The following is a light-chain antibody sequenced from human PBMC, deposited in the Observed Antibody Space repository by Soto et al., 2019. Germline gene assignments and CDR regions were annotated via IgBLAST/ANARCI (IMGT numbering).Light chain of an antibody. Sequence: EIALTQSPATLSVSAGERGPLPGRVSQSVGSRLAWFQQRPGQAPRLLIYDASNRATGIPARFSGSGSGADFTLTISSLEPEDFAVYYCQERSSSITFGQGTRLEIK. V-gene: IGKV3-11*01. CDR2: DAS. CDR3: QERSSSIT. J-gene: IGKJ5*01. CDR1: QSVGSR.